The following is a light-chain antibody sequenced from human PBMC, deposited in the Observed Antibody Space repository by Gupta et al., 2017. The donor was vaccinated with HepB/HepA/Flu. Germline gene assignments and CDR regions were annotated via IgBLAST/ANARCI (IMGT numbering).Light chain of an antibody. J-gene: IGLJ3*02. V-gene: IGLV1-44*01. CDR3: AAWDDRLNGVV. CDR2: SND. Sequence: QSVLTQPPSLSGTPGQRVTISCSGSKSNIGSNTLSWYQQRPGTAPKLLIYSNDQRPSGVPDRFSGSISGTSASLASSGLQSEDEADYYCAAWDDRLNGVVFGGGTTLTVL. CDR1: KSNIGSNT.